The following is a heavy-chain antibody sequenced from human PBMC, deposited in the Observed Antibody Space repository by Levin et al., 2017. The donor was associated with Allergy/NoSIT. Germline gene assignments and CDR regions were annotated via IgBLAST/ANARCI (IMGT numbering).Heavy chain of an antibody. J-gene: IGHJ4*02. CDR2: ISGSGGST. V-gene: IGHV3-23*01. CDR1: GFTFSSYA. CDR3: AKEVTAMYPYFDY. Sequence: GESLKISCAASGFTFSSYAMSWVRQAPGKGLEWVSAISGSGGSTYYADSVKGRFTISRDNSKNTLYLQMNSLRAEDTAVYYCAKEVTAMYPYFDYWGQGTLVTVSS. D-gene: IGHD2-21*02.